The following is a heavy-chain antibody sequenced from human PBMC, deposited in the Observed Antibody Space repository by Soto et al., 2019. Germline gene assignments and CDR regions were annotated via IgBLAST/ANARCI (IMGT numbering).Heavy chain of an antibody. V-gene: IGHV1-69*04. CDR3: ATSYGSGYRAFDY. D-gene: IGHD3-10*01. CDR1: GDTFNFYS. CDR2: VNPIVSMS. Sequence: QVQLVQSGAEVKRPGSSVKVSCKASGDTFNFYSINWVRQAPGLGLGWMGRVNPIVSMSNYAQRIQGEVTMTEDTSTSTAYMELSGLRSEDTAIYYCATSYGSGYRAFDYWGQGALVTVSS. J-gene: IGHJ4*02.